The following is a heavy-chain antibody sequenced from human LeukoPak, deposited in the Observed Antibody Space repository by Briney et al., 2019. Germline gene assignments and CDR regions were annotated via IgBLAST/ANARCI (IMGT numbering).Heavy chain of an antibody. CDR2: ISGSGDTT. CDR1: GFTFSSFA. Sequence: PGGSLRLSCAASGFTFSSFAMNWVRQAPGKGLEWVSIISGSGDTTHYTDSVKGRFTISRDNAKNSLYLQMNSLRAEDTAVYYCARVVVVPAIYYYYMDVWGEGTTVTISS. CDR3: ARVVVVPAIYYYYMDV. V-gene: IGHV3-23*01. J-gene: IGHJ6*03. D-gene: IGHD2-2*01.